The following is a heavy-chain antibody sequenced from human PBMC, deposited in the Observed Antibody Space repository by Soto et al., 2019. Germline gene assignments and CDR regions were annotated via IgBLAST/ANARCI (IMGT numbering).Heavy chain of an antibody. D-gene: IGHD2-8*01. V-gene: IGHV4-61*01. CDR1: GGSVSSDSYY. Sequence: PSETLSLTCTVSGGSVSSDSYYWSWIRQPPGKGLEWIGYIYHDGSTNHNPSLKSRVTISVHTSKTQFSLKLSSVTAADTAIYYCARGDSTDCSNGVCSFFYNHDMDVWGQGTTVTVSS. J-gene: IGHJ6*02. CDR2: IYHDGST. CDR3: ARGDSTDCSNGVCSFFYNHDMDV.